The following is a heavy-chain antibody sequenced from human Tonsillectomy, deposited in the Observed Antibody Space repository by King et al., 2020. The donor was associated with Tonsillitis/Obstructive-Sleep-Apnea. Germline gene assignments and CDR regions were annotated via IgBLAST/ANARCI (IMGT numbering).Heavy chain of an antibody. CDR2: ISGSGGST. Sequence: VQLVESGGGLVQPGGSLRLSCAASGFTFSSYAMSWVRQAPGKGLEWVSAISGSGGSTYYADSVKGRFTISRDNYKNTLYLQMNSLRAEDTAVYYCATPDIVLVVAATAVGYWGQGTLVTVSS. D-gene: IGHD2-15*01. V-gene: IGHV3-23*04. CDR3: ATPDIVLVVAATAVGY. CDR1: GFTFSSYA. J-gene: IGHJ4*02.